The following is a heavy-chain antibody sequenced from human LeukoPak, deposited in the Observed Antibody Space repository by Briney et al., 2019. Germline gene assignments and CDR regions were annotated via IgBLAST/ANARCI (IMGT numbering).Heavy chain of an antibody. CDR1: GFTFSSYA. Sequence: PGASLRLSCAASGFTFSSYAMSWVRQAPGKGLEWVSAISCSGGSTYYTDSVKGRFTISRDNSKHTLYLQMNSLRAKDTAVYYCAKVRSGSDSPYFEYWGEGALVTVSS. V-gene: IGHV3-23*01. CDR2: ISCSGGST. J-gene: IGHJ4*02. D-gene: IGHD1-26*01. CDR3: AKVRSGSDSPYFEY.